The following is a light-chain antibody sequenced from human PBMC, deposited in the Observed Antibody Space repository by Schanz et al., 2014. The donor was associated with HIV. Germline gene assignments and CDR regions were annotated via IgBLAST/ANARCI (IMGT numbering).Light chain of an antibody. CDR3: QHYGSS. CDR2: DVS. CDR1: QSVSSY. J-gene: IGKJ3*01. Sequence: EIVLTQSPATLSLSPGERATLSCRASQSVSSYLAWYQQKPGLAPRLLIYDVSNRATDIPARFSGSGSGTEFTLTISRLEPEDFAVYYCQHYGSSFGPGTKVDI. V-gene: IGKV3-11*01.